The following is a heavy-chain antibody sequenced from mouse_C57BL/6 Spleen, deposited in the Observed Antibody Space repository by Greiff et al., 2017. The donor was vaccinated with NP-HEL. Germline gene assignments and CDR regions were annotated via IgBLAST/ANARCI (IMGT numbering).Heavy chain of an antibody. Sequence: VQLQQSGPELVKPGASVKIPCKASGYTFTDYNMDWVKQSHGKSLEWIGDINPNNGGTIYNQKFKGKATLTVDKSSSTAYMELRSLTSEDTAVYYCARFLAQGTFAMDYWGQGTSVTVSS. V-gene: IGHV1-18*01. CDR1: GYTFTDYN. J-gene: IGHJ4*01. CDR3: ARFLAQGTFAMDY. D-gene: IGHD3-2*02. CDR2: INPNNGGT.